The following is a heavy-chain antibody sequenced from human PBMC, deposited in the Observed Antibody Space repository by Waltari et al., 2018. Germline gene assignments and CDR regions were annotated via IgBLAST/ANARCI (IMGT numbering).Heavy chain of an antibody. CDR2: IYHSGST. J-gene: IGHJ5*02. D-gene: IGHD6-19*01. V-gene: IGHV4-38-2*02. CDR3: AREGVGDSSFLGFDP. CDR1: GYSISSGYY. Sequence: QVQLQESGPGLVKPSETLSLTCAVSGYSISSGYYWGWIRQPPGKGLEWIGSIYHSGSTYYNPSLKSRVTISVDTSKNQFSLKLSSVTAADTAVYYCAREGVGDSSFLGFDPWGQGTMVTVSS.